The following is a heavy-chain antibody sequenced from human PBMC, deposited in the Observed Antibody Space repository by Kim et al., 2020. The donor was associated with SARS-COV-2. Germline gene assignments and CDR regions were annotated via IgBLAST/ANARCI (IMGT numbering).Heavy chain of an antibody. CDR3: ARRVLYDSSGYNAFDI. J-gene: IGHJ3*02. D-gene: IGHD3-22*01. V-gene: IGHV1-2*02. Sequence: KLQGRVTMARDTSISTAYMELSRVRSDDTAVYYCARRVLYDSSGYNAFDIWGQGTMVTVSS.